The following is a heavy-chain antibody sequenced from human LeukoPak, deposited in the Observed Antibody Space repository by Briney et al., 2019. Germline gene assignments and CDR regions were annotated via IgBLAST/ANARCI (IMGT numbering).Heavy chain of an antibody. J-gene: IGHJ4*02. Sequence: SETLSLTCTVSGGSISRHYWSWIRQPPGKGLEWVGYIHYTGSTNYNPSLKSRVTISVDTSKTQFSLRLNSVTAADTAVYYCATSDLWSYDYWGQGTLVTVSS. D-gene: IGHD4/OR15-4a*01. CDR1: GGSISRHY. CDR3: ATSDLWSYDY. CDR2: IHYTGST. V-gene: IGHV4-59*11.